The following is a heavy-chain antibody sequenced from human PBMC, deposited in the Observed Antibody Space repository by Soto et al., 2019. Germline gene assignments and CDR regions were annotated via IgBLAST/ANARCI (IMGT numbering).Heavy chain of an antibody. V-gene: IGHV3-30*03. CDR2: ISHDGRIK. CDR3: ARSLEGAASHLLDH. J-gene: IGHJ4*02. Sequence: GGSLRLSYAASGFTFSDYVMHWVRQLPGKGLEWVAVISHDGRIKYYADSVQGRFTISRDNSNNMLYLQMDSLKTDDTALFYCARSLEGAASHLLDHWGPGSLVT. CDR1: GFTFSDYV.